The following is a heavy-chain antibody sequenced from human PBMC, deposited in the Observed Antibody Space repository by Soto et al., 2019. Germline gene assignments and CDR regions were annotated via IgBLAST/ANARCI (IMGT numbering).Heavy chain of an antibody. J-gene: IGHJ4*02. CDR1: GFTFSDYY. CDR3: ATKGGGFYFGFDH. CDR2: ISSGGTTI. D-gene: IGHD3-22*01. Sequence: PXGSLRLSCAASGFTFSDYYMSWIRQAPGKGLEWVSYISSGGTTIYYADSVKGRFTISRDDAKNSLYLQMNSLRPEDTAAYFCATKGGGFYFGFDHSGQGTLVTVSS. V-gene: IGHV3-11*01.